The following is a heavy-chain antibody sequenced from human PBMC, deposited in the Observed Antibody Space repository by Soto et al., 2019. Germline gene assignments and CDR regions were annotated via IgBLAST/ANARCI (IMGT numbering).Heavy chain of an antibody. J-gene: IGHJ4*02. CDR1: GFTFRCYW. V-gene: IGHV3-74*01. CDR3: TRLNIIGATNY. Sequence: GGSLGPSSAAPGFTFRCYWRHWVRQAPGKVLVWVSRINNDGSSTSYADSVKGRFTVSRDNAKDTLYLQMNNLRAEDTAVYYCTRLNIIGATNYWGQETLVTVSS. D-gene: IGHD1-26*01. CDR2: INNDGSST.